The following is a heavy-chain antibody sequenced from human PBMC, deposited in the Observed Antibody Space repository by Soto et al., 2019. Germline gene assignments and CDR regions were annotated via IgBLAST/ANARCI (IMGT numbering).Heavy chain of an antibody. CDR1: GFTFSSYD. V-gene: IGHV3-64*01. D-gene: IGHD1-7*01. J-gene: IGHJ4*02. CDR2: ISSNGGTT. Sequence: EVQLAESGGGMVQPGGSLRLSCVASGFTFSSYDMHWVRQAPGKGLEYVSSISSNGGTTYYGNSVKGRFTISRDNSKNTLYLQTGSLSAADMAVYYCVRRVSGNYDYWGQGTLVTVSS. CDR3: VRRVSGNYDY.